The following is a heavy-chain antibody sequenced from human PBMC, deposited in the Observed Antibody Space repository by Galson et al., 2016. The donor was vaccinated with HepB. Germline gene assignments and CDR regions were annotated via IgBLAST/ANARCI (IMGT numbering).Heavy chain of an antibody. D-gene: IGHD1-14*01. CDR1: GFTFSNHW. Sequence: SLRLSCAASGFTFSNHWMRWARQAPGKGLESVADINKDGSGKYYVDSVKGRVTISRDNAKNSLYLQMNSLRVEDTAVYDCTRDSDRAVDYWGQGARVTASS. CDR3: TRDSDRAVDY. J-gene: IGHJ4*02. CDR2: INKDGSGK. V-gene: IGHV3-7*03.